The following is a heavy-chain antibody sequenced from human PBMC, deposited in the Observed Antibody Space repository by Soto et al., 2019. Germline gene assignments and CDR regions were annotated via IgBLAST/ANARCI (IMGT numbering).Heavy chain of an antibody. J-gene: IGHJ4*02. V-gene: IGHV3-53*02. CDR2: LYSGGTS. CDR3: ARGQQVSTIRVVQGFDY. Sequence: EVQLVETGGGLIQPGGSLRLSCAASGFSISSNYMTWVRQAPGKGLEWVSLLYSGGTSYYAESVKGRFTISRDNSKITLFLQMNRLKTEDSAVYYCARGQQVSTIRVVQGFDYWGQGTLVTVSS. CDR1: GFSISSNY. D-gene: IGHD5-12*01.